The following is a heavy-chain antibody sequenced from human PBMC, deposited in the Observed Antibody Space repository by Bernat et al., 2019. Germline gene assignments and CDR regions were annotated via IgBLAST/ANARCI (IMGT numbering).Heavy chain of an antibody. V-gene: IGHV3-33*01. CDR3: ARDGGGGAWSDGGWGYMDV. D-gene: IGHD3-3*01. Sequence: QVQLVESGGGVVQPGRSLRLSCAASGFTFSSYGMHWVRQAPGKGLEWVAVIWYDGSNKYYADSVKGRFTISRDNSKNTLYLQMNSLRAEDTAVYYCARDGGGGAWSDGGWGYMDVWGKGTTVTVSS. CDR1: GFTFSSYG. CDR2: IWYDGSNK. J-gene: IGHJ6*03.